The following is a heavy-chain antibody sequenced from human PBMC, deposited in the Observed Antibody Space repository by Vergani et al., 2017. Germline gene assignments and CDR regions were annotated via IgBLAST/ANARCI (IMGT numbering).Heavy chain of an antibody. Sequence: EVQLLESGGDLVQPGGSLRLSCAASGFTFIMHAMSWVRQAPGKGLEWVSTLSASDRRTHYADSVKGRFTISRDNAKNSRYLQMNSLRAEDTAVYYCARVPDIVVWGNWFDPWGQGTLVTVSS. J-gene: IGHJ5*02. CDR3: ARVPDIVVWGNWFDP. CDR2: LSASDRRT. CDR1: GFTFIMHA. D-gene: IGHD2-15*01. V-gene: IGHV3-23*01.